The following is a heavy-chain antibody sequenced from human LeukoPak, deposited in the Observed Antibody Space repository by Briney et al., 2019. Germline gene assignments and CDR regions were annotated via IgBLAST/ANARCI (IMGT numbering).Heavy chain of an antibody. D-gene: IGHD5-24*01. CDR2: IRYDGSNK. V-gene: IGHV3-30*02. J-gene: IGHJ4*02. CDR3: RKGDDGYNTLSHFDY. CDR1: GFTFSSYG. Sequence: GGSLRLSCAASGFTFSSYGMHWVRQAPGKGLEWVAFIRYDGSNKYYADSVKGRFTISRDNSKNTLYLHVNSLKTEDTAVYYCRKGDDGYNTLSHFDYWGQGTLVTVSS.